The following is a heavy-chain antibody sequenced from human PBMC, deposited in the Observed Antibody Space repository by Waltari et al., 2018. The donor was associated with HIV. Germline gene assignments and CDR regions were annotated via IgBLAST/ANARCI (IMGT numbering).Heavy chain of an antibody. CDR1: GFTFSNFG. V-gene: IGHV3-48*04. D-gene: IGHD2-15*01. J-gene: IGHJ4*02. CDR3: ARDPFVGMVVAYYFDY. Sequence: EVQVVESGGGLVQQGGSLRLSCTASGFTFSNFGLNWVCQAPGKGLEWISYISSSRSTIYADSVKGRFTISRDNAKNSLYLQMNSLRAEDTAVYYCARDPFVGMVVAYYFDYWGQGTVVTVSS. CDR2: ISSSRSTI.